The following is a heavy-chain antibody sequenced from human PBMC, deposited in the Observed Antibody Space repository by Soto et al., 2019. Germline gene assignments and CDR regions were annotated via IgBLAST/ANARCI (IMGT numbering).Heavy chain of an antibody. J-gene: IGHJ4*02. D-gene: IGHD3-22*01. CDR2: ISSSAVYI. CDR3: VRDGLDYYDTARLYFDK. V-gene: IGHV3-21*01. CDR1: GFNFITYS. Sequence: EVQLVESGGGPVRPGGSLKLSCAASGFNFITYSLSWVRQAAGKGLEWVASISSSAVYIDYADSVKGRFTISRDNANNSLSLQMNSLRAEDTATYYCVRDGLDYYDTARLYFDKWGQGTLVTVSS.